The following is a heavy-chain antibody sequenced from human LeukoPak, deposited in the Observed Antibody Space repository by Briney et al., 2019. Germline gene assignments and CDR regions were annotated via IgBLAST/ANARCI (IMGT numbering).Heavy chain of an antibody. Sequence: SETLSLTCTVSGGSISSYYWSWIRQPAGKGLEWIGRIYTSGSTNYNPSLKSRVTMSVDTSKNQFSLKLSSVTAADTAVYYCARGYYYDSSGPNWYFDLWGRGTLVTVSS. CDR3: ARGYYYDSSGPNWYFDL. J-gene: IGHJ2*01. D-gene: IGHD3-22*01. CDR1: GGSISSYY. CDR2: IYTSGST. V-gene: IGHV4-4*07.